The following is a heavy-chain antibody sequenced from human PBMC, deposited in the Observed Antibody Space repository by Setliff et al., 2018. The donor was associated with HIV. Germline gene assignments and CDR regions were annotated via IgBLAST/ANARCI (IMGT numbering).Heavy chain of an antibody. CDR3: ARAPGSSWYRAAYYYMDV. D-gene: IGHD6-13*01. CDR1: GFTVSSNY. J-gene: IGHJ6*03. CDR2: IYSGNST. V-gene: IGHV3-53*01. Sequence: GGSLRLSCAASGFTVSSNYMSWVRQAPGKGLECISIIYSGNSTYYADSVKGRFTVSRDNSKNTLYLQMNSLRAEDTAVYYCARAPGSSWYRAAYYYMDVWGKGTTVTVSS.